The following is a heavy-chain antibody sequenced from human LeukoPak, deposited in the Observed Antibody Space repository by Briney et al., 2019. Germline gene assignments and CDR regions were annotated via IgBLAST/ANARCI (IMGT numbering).Heavy chain of an antibody. CDR3: AKDFFYDSSGYVAFDI. J-gene: IGHJ3*02. CDR1: GFTFSSYA. D-gene: IGHD3-22*01. CDR2: ISGSGGST. Sequence: GGSLRLSCAASGFTFSSYAMSWVRQAPGKGLEWVSAISGSGGSTYYADSVKGRFTISRDNSKNTLYLQMNSLRAEDTAVYYCAKDFFYDSSGYVAFDIWGQGTMVTVSS. V-gene: IGHV3-23*01.